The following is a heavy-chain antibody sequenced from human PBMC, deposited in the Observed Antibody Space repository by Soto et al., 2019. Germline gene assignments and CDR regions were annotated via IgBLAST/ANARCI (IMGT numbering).Heavy chain of an antibody. J-gene: IGHJ4*02. D-gene: IGHD3-9*01. CDR2: FDPEDGET. CDR1: GYTLTELS. CDR3: TTDSGYYDTKSSV. Sequence: ASVKVSCKVSGYTLTELSMHWVRQAPGKGLEWMGGFDPEDGETIYAQKFQGRVTMTEDTSTDTAYMELSSLRSEDTAVYYCTTDSGYYDTKSSVWGQGTLVTVSS. V-gene: IGHV1-24*01.